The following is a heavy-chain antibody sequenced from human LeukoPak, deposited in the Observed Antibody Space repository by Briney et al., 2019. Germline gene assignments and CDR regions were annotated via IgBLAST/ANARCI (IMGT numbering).Heavy chain of an antibody. J-gene: IGHJ3*02. CDR3: ARLNRFIAAAWRANAFDI. CDR1: GVSISSSSYY. D-gene: IGHD6-13*01. CDR2: IYYSGST. V-gene: IGHV4-39*01. Sequence: SETLSLTCTVSGVSISSSSYYWGWIRQPPGKGLEWIGNIYYSGSTYYNPSLKSRVTISVDTSKNQFSLKLSSVTAADTAVYYCARLNRFIAAAWRANAFDIWGQGTMVTVSS.